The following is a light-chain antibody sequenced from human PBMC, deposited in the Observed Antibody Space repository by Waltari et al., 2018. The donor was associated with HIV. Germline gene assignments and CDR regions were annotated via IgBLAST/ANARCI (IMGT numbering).Light chain of an antibody. V-gene: IGLV3-19*01. J-gene: IGLJ1*01. CDR3: NSRDSSGDLYV. CDR1: SLRTYY. Sequence: SSELTQDPAVSVALGQTVRITCQGDSLRTYYASWYQQKPGQAPVLVFFGKNNRPSGIPDRVSRSTSGNTASLTNTGAQAEDEADYYCNSRDSSGDLYVFGTATKVTVL. CDR2: GKN.